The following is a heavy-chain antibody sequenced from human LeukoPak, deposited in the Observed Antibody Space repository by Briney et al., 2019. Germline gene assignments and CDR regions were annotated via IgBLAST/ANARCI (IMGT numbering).Heavy chain of an antibody. D-gene: IGHD3-10*01. J-gene: IGHJ6*02. CDR2: ISWNSGSI. Sequence: PGRSLRLSCAASGFTFDDYAMHWVRQVPGKGLEWVSGISWNSGSIAYADSVKGRFTISRDNAKNTLYLQMNSLRAEDTAVYYCARDYGRSRDYGMDVWGQGTTVTVSS. CDR3: ARDYGRSRDYGMDV. V-gene: IGHV3-9*01. CDR1: GFTFDDYA.